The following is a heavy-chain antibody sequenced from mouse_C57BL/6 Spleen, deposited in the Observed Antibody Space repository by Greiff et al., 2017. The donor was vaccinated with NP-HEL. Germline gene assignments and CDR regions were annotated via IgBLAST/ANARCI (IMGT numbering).Heavy chain of an antibody. Sequence: VQLQQSGAELVRPGSSVKLSCKASGYAFTSYWMHWVKQRPIQGLEWIGNIDPSDSETHYNQKFKDKATLTVDKSSSTAYMQLSSLTSDDSAVYYGARSPPSSYAMDYWGQGTSVTVSS. CDR1: GYAFTSYW. CDR2: IDPSDSET. D-gene: IGHD2-10*02. V-gene: IGHV1-52*01. CDR3: ARSPPSSYAMDY. J-gene: IGHJ4*01.